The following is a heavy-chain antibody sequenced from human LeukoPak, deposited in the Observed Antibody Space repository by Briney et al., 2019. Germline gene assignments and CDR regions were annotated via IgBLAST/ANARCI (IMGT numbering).Heavy chain of an antibody. D-gene: IGHD3-16*02. V-gene: IGHV3-21*01. J-gene: IGHJ4*02. CDR2: ISSSSSYI. Sequence: PGGSLRLSCAASGFTFSSYSMNWVRQAPGKGPEWVSSISSSSSYIYYADSVKGRFTISRDNAKNSLYLQMNSLRAEDTAVYYCARDLWSYDYVWGSYPLDYWGQGTLVTVSS. CDR3: ARDLWSYDYVWGSYPLDY. CDR1: GFTFSSYS.